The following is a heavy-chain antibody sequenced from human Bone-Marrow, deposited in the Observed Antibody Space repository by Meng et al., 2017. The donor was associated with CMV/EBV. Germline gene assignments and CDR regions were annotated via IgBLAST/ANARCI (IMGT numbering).Heavy chain of an antibody. J-gene: IGHJ3*02. Sequence: GESLKISCAASGFTFSSNGMHWVRQAPGKGLEWVAFIRYDGSNKYYADSVKGRFTISRDNSKNTLYLQMNSLRAEDPAVYYCAKAVFGGVSLFAFDIWGQGTMVTVSS. CDR3: AKAVFGGVSLFAFDI. V-gene: IGHV3-30*02. CDR1: GFTFSSNG. D-gene: IGHD3-16*01. CDR2: IRYDGSNK.